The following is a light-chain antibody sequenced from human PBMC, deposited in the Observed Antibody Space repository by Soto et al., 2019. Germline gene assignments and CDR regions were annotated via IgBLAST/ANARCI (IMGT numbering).Light chain of an antibody. CDR2: GAS. V-gene: IGKV3-15*01. J-gene: IGKJ1*01. Sequence: EVVMTQSPATLSVYPGERVTLSCRASQSVRSNLAWYQQKPGQSPRLLIYGASTRATGIPVRFSGSASGTEFTLTISSLQSEDFTVYYCQQYNKWPLTFGQGTKVDIK. CDR3: QQYNKWPLT. CDR1: QSVRSN.